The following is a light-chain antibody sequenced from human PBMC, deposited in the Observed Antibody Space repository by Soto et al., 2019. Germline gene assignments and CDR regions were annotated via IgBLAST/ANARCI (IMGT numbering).Light chain of an antibody. J-gene: IGKJ5*01. CDR2: GAS. V-gene: IGKV3-15*01. Sequence: IVRTQSPATLSVSPGETATLSFRASQSVSNNVAWYQQKPGQAPRLLILGASTRATGIPARFSGSGSGTEFTLSISSLQSEDFAVYYCKQYKEWPPFTFGQGTRLEIK. CDR3: KQYKEWPPFT. CDR1: QSVSNN.